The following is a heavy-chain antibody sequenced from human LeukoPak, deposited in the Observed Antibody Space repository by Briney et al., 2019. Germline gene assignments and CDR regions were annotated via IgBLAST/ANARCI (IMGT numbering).Heavy chain of an antibody. V-gene: IGHV3-21*01. J-gene: IGHJ6*02. CDR3: ARDGGSSWYEYYYYYGMDV. Sequence: GGSLRLSCAASGFTFSSYSMSWVRQAPGKGLEWVSSISSSSSYIYYADSVKGRFTISRDNAKNSLYLQMNSLRAEDTAVYYCARDGGSSWYEYYYYYGMDVWGQGTTVTVSS. CDR2: ISSSSSYI. CDR1: GFTFSSYS. D-gene: IGHD6-13*01.